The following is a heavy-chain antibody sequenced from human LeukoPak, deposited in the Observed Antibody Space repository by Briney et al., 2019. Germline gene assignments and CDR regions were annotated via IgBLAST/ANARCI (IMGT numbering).Heavy chain of an antibody. V-gene: IGHV1-69*05. J-gene: IGHJ6*03. Sequence: SAKVSCKASGGTFRSYAISWVRQATGQGLEWMGRIIPIFGTTNYAQKFQGRVTITTDESTSTAYMELSSLRSEDTAVYYCASVTVTTWAPDGHMDVWGKGTTVTVSS. D-gene: IGHD4-11*01. CDR3: ASVTVTTWAPDGHMDV. CDR1: GGTFRSYA. CDR2: IIPIFGTT.